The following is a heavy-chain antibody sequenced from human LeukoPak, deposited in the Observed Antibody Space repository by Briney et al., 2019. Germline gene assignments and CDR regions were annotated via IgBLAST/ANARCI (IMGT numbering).Heavy chain of an antibody. CDR3: ASGAYYDY. Sequence: GSLRLSCAASGFIFSSYGMTWVRQAPGKGLEWVATTGDSGTTTYYADSVKGRFTISRDNSKNTLYLQMNSLRAEDTAVYFCASGAYYDYWGQGTLVTVSS. J-gene: IGHJ4*02. CDR2: TGDSGTTT. CDR1: GFIFSSYG. D-gene: IGHD3-10*01. V-gene: IGHV3-23*01.